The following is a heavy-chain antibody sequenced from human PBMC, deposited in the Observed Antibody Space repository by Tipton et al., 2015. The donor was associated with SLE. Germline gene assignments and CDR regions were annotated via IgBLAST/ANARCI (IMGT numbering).Heavy chain of an antibody. Sequence: SLRLSCAASGFTFSSYSMNWVRQAPGKGLEWVSSITSTSGNNYYADSVKGRFTISRDNAKNSLYLQMNSLRAEDTAVYYCARELSYYGMDVWGQGTTVTVSS. CDR1: GFTFSSYS. V-gene: IGHV3-21*01. CDR3: ARELSYYGMDV. J-gene: IGHJ6*02. D-gene: IGHD3-16*02. CDR2: ITSTSGNN.